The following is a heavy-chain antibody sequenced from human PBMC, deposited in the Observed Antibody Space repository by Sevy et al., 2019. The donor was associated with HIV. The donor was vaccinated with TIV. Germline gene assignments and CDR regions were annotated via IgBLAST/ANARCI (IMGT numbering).Heavy chain of an antibody. CDR2: IWYDGSNK. V-gene: IGHV3-33*01. D-gene: IGHD2-2*01. CDR1: GFTFSSYG. CDR3: ARKLGYCSSTSCYYYYYGMDV. Sequence: GGSLRLSCAASGFTFSSYGMYWVRQAPGKGLEWVAVIWYDGSNKYYADSVKGRFTISRDNSKNTLYLQMNSLRAEYTAVDYCARKLGYCSSTSCYYYYYGMDVWGQGTTVTVSS. J-gene: IGHJ6*02.